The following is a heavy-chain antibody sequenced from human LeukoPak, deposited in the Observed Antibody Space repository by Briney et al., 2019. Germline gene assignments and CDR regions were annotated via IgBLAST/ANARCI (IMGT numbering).Heavy chain of an antibody. CDR3: TKYDY. Sequence: GALRLSCAASGFTFTNAWMNWVRQAPGKGLEWVGRIKSKNDGGTTDYADSVKGRFTISRDDSENTLYLQMNSLKTEDTAIYYCTKYDYWGQGALVTVSS. J-gene: IGHJ4*02. V-gene: IGHV3-15*01. CDR1: GFTFTNAW. CDR2: IKSKNDGGTT.